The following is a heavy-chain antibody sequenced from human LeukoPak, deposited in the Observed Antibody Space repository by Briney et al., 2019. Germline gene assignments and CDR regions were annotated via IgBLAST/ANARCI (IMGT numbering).Heavy chain of an antibody. CDR1: GGSIHSGGFY. J-gene: IGHJ4*02. Sequence: SETLSLTCTVSGGSIHSGGFYWSWIRQHPGKGLEWIGYIYYSGSTYYNPSLKSRLTISDDTSKNQFSLKLSSVTAADTAVYYCARYGDNSYYFDYWGQGALVTVSS. D-gene: IGHD4-23*01. CDR2: IYYSGST. V-gene: IGHV4-31*03. CDR3: ARYGDNSYYFDY.